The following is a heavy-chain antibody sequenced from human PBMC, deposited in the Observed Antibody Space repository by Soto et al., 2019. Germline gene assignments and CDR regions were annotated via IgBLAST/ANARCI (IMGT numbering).Heavy chain of an antibody. V-gene: IGHV1-3*01. D-gene: IGHD1-26*01. CDR3: ARASPAINGGSGSYPNDY. CDR1: GYTFTSYA. J-gene: IGHJ4*02. Sequence: QVPLVQSGAEVKKPGASVKVSCKASGYTFTSYAMHWVRQAPGQRLEWMGWINAGNGNTKYSQKFQGRVTITRDTSASTAYMELSSLRSEDTAVYYCARASPAINGGSGSYPNDYWGQGTLVTVSS. CDR2: INAGNGNT.